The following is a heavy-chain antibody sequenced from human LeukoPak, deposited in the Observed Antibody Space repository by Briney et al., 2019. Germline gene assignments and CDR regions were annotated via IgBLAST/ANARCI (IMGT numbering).Heavy chain of an antibody. CDR1: GFTFSNYA. J-gene: IGHJ4*02. Sequence: GGSLRLSCAASGFTFSNYAMYWVRQAPGKGLVWVSRISSDGSSIIYADSVKGRFTISRDIAKNTLYLQMNSLRAEDTAVYYCARAQMGAPTDYWGQGTLVTVSS. CDR2: ISSDGSSI. CDR3: ARAQMGAPTDY. V-gene: IGHV3-74*01. D-gene: IGHD1-26*01.